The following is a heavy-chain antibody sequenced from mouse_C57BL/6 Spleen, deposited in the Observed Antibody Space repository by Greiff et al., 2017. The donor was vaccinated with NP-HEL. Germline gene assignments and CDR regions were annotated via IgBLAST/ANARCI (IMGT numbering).Heavy chain of an antibody. Sequence: EVQVVESGGGLVKPGGSLKLSCAASGFTFSSYTMSWVRQTPETRLEWVATISGGGGNNYYPDSVKGRFTISRDNAKNTLYLQMSSLRSEDTALYYCAKLGRGSPYFDHWGQGTTLTVSS. CDR2: ISGGGGNN. V-gene: IGHV5-9*01. CDR3: AKLGRGSPYFDH. CDR1: GFTFSSYT. D-gene: IGHD4-1*01. J-gene: IGHJ2*01.